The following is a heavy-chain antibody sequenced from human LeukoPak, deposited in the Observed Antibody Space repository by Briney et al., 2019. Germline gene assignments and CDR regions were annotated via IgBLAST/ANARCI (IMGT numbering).Heavy chain of an antibody. CDR1: GFSSSSYW. CDR3: ARSRTDY. J-gene: IGHJ4*02. CDR2: IKQDGSEK. V-gene: IGHV3-7*01. Sequence: QPGGSLRLSCAASGFSSSSYWMTWVRQAPGKGLEWVANIKQDGSEKYYVDSVKGRFTISRDNAKNSLYLQMNSLRAEDTAVYYCARSRTDYWGQGTLVTVSS. D-gene: IGHD6-6*01.